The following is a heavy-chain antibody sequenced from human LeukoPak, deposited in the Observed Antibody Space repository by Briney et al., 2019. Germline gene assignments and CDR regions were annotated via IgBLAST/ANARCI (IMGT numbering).Heavy chain of an antibody. J-gene: IGHJ5*02. CDR2: IYYSGST. D-gene: IGHD3-22*01. V-gene: IGHV4-59*08. CDR1: GGSISSYY. CDR3: ARGEDHYDSSGYYYRIWFDP. Sequence: SETLSLTCTVSGGSISSYYWSWIRQPPGKGLEWIGYIYYSGSTNYNPSLKSRVTISVDTSKNQFSLKLSSVTAADTAVYYCARGEDHYDSSGYYYRIWFDPWGQGTLVTVSS.